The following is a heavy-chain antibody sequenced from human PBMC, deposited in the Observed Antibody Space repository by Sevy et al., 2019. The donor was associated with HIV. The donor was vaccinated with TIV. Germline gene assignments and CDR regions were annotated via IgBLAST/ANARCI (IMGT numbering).Heavy chain of an antibody. Sequence: GGSLRLSCAASGFSVSINYMSWVRQAPGKGLEFVSVIYSGGDTYYADSVKGRFTISRDNSKNTLYLQMNSLGAEDTAVYYCGRGAGYSTGWAPRYYFDYGGQGTLVTVSS. CDR2: IYSGGDT. D-gene: IGHD6-19*01. J-gene: IGHJ4*02. V-gene: IGHV3-53*01. CDR3: GRGAGYSTGWAPRYYFDY. CDR1: GFSVSINY.